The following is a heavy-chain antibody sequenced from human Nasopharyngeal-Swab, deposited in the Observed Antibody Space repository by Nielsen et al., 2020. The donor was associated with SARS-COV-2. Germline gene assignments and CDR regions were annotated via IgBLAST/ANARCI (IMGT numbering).Heavy chain of an antibody. CDR2: TYYRSKWFN. D-gene: IGHD6-19*01. J-gene: IGHJ4*02. CDR3: ARGSRGRLDY. Sequence: SETLSLTCALSGASLSSNSVAWNWIRQSPSSGLEWLGRTYYRSKWFNDYAVSFKSRIIINSDTSKNQFSLQLNSVTPEDTAVYYCARGSRGRLDYWGQGTLVTVSS. CDR1: GASLSSNSVA. V-gene: IGHV6-1*01.